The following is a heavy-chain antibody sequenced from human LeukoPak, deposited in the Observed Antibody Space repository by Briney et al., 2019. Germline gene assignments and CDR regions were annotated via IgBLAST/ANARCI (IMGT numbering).Heavy chain of an antibody. CDR3: ARYSNHYPIRRGFDY. J-gene: IGHJ4*02. CDR1: GFTVSSNY. CDR2: IYSGGST. Sequence: GGSLRLSCAASGFTVSSNYMSWVRQAPGKGLEWVSVIYSGGSTYYADSVKGRFTISRDNAKNSLYLQMNSLRAEDTAVYYCARYSNHYPIRRGFDYWGQGTLVIVSS. V-gene: IGHV3-53*01. D-gene: IGHD4-11*01.